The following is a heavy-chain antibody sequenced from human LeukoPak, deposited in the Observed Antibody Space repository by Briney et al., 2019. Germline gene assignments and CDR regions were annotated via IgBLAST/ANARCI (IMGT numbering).Heavy chain of an antibody. CDR1: GGSFSGYY. D-gene: IGHD6-13*01. CDR2: INHSGGT. Sequence: PSETLSLTCAVYGGSFSGYYWSWIRQPPGKGLEWIGEINHSGGTNYNPSLKSRVTISVDTSKNQFSLKLSSVTAADTAVYYCARHSRSSSWYHSDTQYYFDYWGQGTLVTVSS. J-gene: IGHJ4*02. CDR3: ARHSRSSSWYHSDTQYYFDY. V-gene: IGHV4-34*01.